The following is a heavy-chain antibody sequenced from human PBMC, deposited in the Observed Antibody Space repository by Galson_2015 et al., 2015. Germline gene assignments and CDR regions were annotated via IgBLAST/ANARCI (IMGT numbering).Heavy chain of an antibody. Sequence: SLRLSCAASGFTFSSYAMSWVRQAPGKGLEWASAISGSGGSTYYADSVKGRFTISRDNSKNTLYLQMNSLRAEDTAVYYCAKGTGPYSSGWYVVAVDYWGQGTLVTVSS. CDR3: AKGTGPYSSGWYVVAVDY. CDR1: GFTFSSYA. CDR2: ISGSGGST. J-gene: IGHJ4*02. V-gene: IGHV3-23*01. D-gene: IGHD6-19*01.